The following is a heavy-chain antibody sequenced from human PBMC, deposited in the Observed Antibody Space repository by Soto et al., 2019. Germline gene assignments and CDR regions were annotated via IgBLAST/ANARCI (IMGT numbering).Heavy chain of an antibody. J-gene: IGHJ4*02. CDR3: ARTVMPVGNLAAFDH. Sequence: QVPLQESGPGLVKPSETLSLTCNVPGGPVSSVKYFLRWIRQPPGKGLEWIAYIYNNGNTNYNPSLKSRATISVDTSKNQCSLKLTSVTAADSAVYFCARTVMPVGNLAAFDHWGQGVLVTVSS. V-gene: IGHV4-61*01. CDR1: GGPVSSVKYF. D-gene: IGHD7-27*01. CDR2: IYNNGNT.